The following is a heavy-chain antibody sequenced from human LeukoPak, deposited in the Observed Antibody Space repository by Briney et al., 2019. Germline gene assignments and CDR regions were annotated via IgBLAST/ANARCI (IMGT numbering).Heavy chain of an antibody. V-gene: IGHV4-59*01. CDR1: GGSISSYY. CDR3: ARATLYYDTYYYYYYGMDV. Sequence: SETLSLTCTVSGGSISSYYWSWIRQPPGKGLEWIGYIYYSGSTNYNPSLKSRVTISVDTSKNQFSLKLSSVTAADTAVYYCARATLYYDTYYYYYYGMDVWGQGTTVTVSS. D-gene: IGHD3-9*01. CDR2: IYYSGST. J-gene: IGHJ6*02.